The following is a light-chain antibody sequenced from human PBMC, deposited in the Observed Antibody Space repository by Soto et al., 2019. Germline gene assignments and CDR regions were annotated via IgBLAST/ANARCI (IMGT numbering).Light chain of an antibody. CDR1: QXVXSSY. J-gene: IGKJ5*01. CDR2: GAS. Sequence: IVXTQSPGTLSLSPGERATLSCRASQXVXSSYLAWYQQKPGQAPRLLIYGASSRATGIPDRFSGSGSGTDFTLTISRLEPEDFAVYYCQQYGSSPLITFGQGTRLEIK. CDR3: QQYGSSPLIT. V-gene: IGKV3-20*01.